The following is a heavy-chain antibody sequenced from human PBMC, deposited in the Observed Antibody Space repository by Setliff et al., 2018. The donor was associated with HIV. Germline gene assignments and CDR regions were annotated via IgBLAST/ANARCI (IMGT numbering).Heavy chain of an antibody. J-gene: IGHJ6*02. Sequence: SSETLSLTCALSGYSISNGYYWGWIRQPSGKGLEWIGSIYHSGSTFYNPSLRSRVTISVATSKNQFSLKPNSVTTADTAAYYCARSRTSSGYYGVTGYGMDVWGQGTTVTVSS. D-gene: IGHD3-22*01. V-gene: IGHV4-38-2*01. CDR3: ARSRTSSGYYGVTGYGMDV. CDR1: GYSISNGYY. CDR2: IYHSGST.